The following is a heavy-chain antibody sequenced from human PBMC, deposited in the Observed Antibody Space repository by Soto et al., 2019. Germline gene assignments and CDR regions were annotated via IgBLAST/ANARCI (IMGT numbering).Heavy chain of an antibody. Sequence: SDDLSLTCTVSGGSISSDSYWSWIRQHPVKGLEWIGYIYYSGSTNYNPSLKSRVTISVDTSKNQFSLKLSSVTAADTAVYYCARASVVVAASHWFDPWGQGTLVTVSS. CDR1: GGSISSDSY. CDR2: IYYSGST. CDR3: ARASVVVAASHWFDP. J-gene: IGHJ5*02. D-gene: IGHD2-15*01. V-gene: IGHV4-61*01.